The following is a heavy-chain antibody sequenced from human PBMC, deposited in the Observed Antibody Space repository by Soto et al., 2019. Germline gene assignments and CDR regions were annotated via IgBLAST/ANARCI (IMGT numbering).Heavy chain of an antibody. CDR3: AREIRYSSGWYLRYFDY. CDR1: GYTFTSYG. V-gene: IGHV1-18*01. J-gene: IGHJ4*02. Sequence: ASVKVSCKASGYTFTSYGISWVRQAPGQGLEWMGWISAYNGSTNYAQKLQGRVTMTTDTSTSTAYMELRSLRSDDTAVYYCAREIRYSSGWYLRYFDYWGQGTLVTVSS. CDR2: ISAYNGST. D-gene: IGHD6-19*01.